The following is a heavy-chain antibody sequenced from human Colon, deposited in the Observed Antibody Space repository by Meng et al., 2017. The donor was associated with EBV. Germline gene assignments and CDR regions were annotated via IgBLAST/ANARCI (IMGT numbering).Heavy chain of an antibody. V-gene: IGHV3-74*01. J-gene: IGHJ4*02. CDR2: TNEDGGIT. CDR1: GFTFSNYW. CDR3: SRDLVGSDDD. Sequence: VQLVGSGRASVQPGGSLRLSFSASGFTFSNYWMHWVRPVPGKGLEWVSRTNEDGGITTYADSVKGRFTISRDNTKNTLYLQMNSLRAEDTAMYFCSRDLVGSDDDWGQGTLVTVSS. D-gene: IGHD6-25*01.